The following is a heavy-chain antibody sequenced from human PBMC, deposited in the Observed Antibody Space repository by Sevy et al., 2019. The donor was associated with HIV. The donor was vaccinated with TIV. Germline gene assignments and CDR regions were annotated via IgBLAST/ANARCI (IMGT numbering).Heavy chain of an antibody. CDR2: ISSSGSTI. CDR1: GFTFSDYY. CDR3: ARRAVRKQNAFDI. D-gene: IGHD3-10*01. J-gene: IGHJ3*02. V-gene: IGHV3-11*01. Sequence: GGSLRLSCAASGFTFSDYYMSWIRQAPGKGLEWVSYISSSGSTIYYADSVKGRFTISRDNAKNSRYLQMNSLRAEDTAVYYCARRAVRKQNAFDIWGQGTMVTVSS.